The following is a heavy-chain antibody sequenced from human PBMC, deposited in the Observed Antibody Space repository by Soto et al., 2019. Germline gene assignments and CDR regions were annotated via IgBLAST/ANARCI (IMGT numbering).Heavy chain of an antibody. V-gene: IGHV1-69*13. J-gene: IGHJ6*02. CDR2: IIPIFGTA. CDR1: GGTFSSYA. CDR3: AKYCSSTSCYRDYYYYGMDV. Sequence: SVKVSCKASGGTFSSYAISWVRQAPGQGLEWMGGIIPIFGTANYAQKFQGRVTITADESTSTAYMELSSLRSEDTAVYYCAKYCSSTSCYRDYYYYGMDVWGQGTTVTVSS. D-gene: IGHD2-2*02.